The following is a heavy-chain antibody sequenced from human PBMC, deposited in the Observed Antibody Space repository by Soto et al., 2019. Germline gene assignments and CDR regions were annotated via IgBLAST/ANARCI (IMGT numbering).Heavy chain of an antibody. CDR1: GFTFTSSA. J-gene: IGHJ6*02. CDR2: IVVGSGNT. CDR3: AADKDYDFWSGYPTDGMDV. Sequence: SVKVSCKASGFTFTSSAVQWVRQARGQRLEWIGWIVVGSGNTNYAQKFQERVTITRDMSTNTAYMELSSLRSEDTAVYYCAADKDYDFWSGYPTDGMDVWGQGTTVTVSS. V-gene: IGHV1-58*01. D-gene: IGHD3-3*01.